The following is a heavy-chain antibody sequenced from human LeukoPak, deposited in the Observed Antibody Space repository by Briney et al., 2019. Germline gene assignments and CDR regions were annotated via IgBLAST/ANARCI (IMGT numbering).Heavy chain of an antibody. Sequence: GRSLRLSCAASGFTFSSYGMHWVRQAPGKGLEWVAFIRYDGSNKYYADSVKGRFTISRDNSKNTLYLQMNSLRAEDTAVYYCAKDPDYYGSGDNWFDPWGQGTLVTVSS. CDR2: IRYDGSNK. J-gene: IGHJ5*02. CDR3: AKDPDYYGSGDNWFDP. CDR1: GFTFSSYG. D-gene: IGHD3-10*01. V-gene: IGHV3-30*02.